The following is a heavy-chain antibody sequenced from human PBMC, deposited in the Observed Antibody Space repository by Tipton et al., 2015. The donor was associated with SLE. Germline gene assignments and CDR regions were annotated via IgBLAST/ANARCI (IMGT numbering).Heavy chain of an antibody. CDR2: NYSSGST. D-gene: IGHD7-27*01. Sequence: TLSLTCTVSGGSISSGGYYWSWIRQHPGKGLEWIGYNYSSGSTYYNPSLKSRVTISVDTSKNHFSLKLTSVIAADTAVYYCARDIEEPGDFLYFDYWGQGILVTVSS. CDR1: GGSISSGGYY. CDR3: ARDIEEPGDFLYFDY. J-gene: IGHJ4*02. V-gene: IGHV4-31*03.